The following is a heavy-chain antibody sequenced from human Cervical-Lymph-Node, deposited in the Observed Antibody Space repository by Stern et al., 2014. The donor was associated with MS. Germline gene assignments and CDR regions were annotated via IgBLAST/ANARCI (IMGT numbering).Heavy chain of an antibody. CDR1: GFTFTTSG. V-gene: IGHV3-30*18. CDR2: ISYDGSNQ. Sequence: VQLVESGGGVVQPGGSLRLSCVASGFTFTTSGMHWVRQAPGKGLDWVAVISYDGSNQYYGDSVKGRFTISRDNSKNTVYLQMNSLRPEDTAVYYCANAAALSCRSPSCHKAFEYWGQGILVTVSS. D-gene: IGHD2-2*02. J-gene: IGHJ4*02. CDR3: ANAAALSCRSPSCHKAFEY.